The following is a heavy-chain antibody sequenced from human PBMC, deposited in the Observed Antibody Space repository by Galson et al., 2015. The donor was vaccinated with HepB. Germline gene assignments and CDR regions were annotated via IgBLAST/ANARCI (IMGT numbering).Heavy chain of an antibody. CDR2: ISGSGGST. D-gene: IGHD6-19*01. CDR1: GFTFGSYA. Sequence: SLRLSCAASGFTFGSYAMSWVRQAPGKELEWVSAISGSGGSTYYADSVKGRFTISRDNSKNTLYLQMNSLRAEDTAVYYCTKPFSSGWFGGDYFDSWGQGTLVTVSS. V-gene: IGHV3-23*01. CDR3: TKPFSSGWFGGDYFDS. J-gene: IGHJ4*02.